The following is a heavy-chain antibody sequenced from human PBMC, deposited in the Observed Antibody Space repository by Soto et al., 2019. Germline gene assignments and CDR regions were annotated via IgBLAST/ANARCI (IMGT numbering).Heavy chain of an antibody. Sequence: QVQLQESGPRLVKPSETLSLICTVSGDSGSTASFYWSWIRQPPGNGLEWIGNIYYSGNTNYNSSLQSRVTISVDTSKNQFSLKLSSVTAEDTAVYYCARGFYDSSGYSGSAGEWGQGTLVTVSS. V-gene: IGHV4-61*01. CDR2: IYYSGNT. D-gene: IGHD3-22*01. CDR3: ARGFYDSSGYSGSAGE. CDR1: GDSGSTASFY. J-gene: IGHJ4*02.